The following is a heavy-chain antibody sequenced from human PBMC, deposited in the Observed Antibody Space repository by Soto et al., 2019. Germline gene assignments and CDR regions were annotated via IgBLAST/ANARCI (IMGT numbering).Heavy chain of an antibody. CDR3: VRDYCRGGSCSFAY. Sequence: PSETLSLTCDVSVGSISTTGSSWMWIGQPPGKGLEWLGYISYLGITYYNPALKSRGSMSVDRSKNQLSLSLNSVTAADTALYYCVRDYCRGGSCSFAYWGQGAPGPV. D-gene: IGHD2-15*01. V-gene: IGHV4-30-2*01. CDR2: ISYLGIT. J-gene: IGHJ4*02. CDR1: VGSISTTGSS.